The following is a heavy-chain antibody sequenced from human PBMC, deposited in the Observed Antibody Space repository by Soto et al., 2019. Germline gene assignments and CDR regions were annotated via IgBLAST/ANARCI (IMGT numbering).Heavy chain of an antibody. D-gene: IGHD5-18*01. CDR1: GFTFSSYG. CDR2: IWYDGSNK. CDR3: ARDKRDYSYGSRYFDY. Sequence: QVQLVESGGGVVQPGRSLRLSCAASGFTFSSYGMHWVRQAPGKGLEWVAVIWYDGSNKYYADSVKGRFTISRDNSKNTLSLQMNSLRAEETDVYYCARDKRDYSYGSRYFDYWGQGTLVTVSS. V-gene: IGHV3-33*01. J-gene: IGHJ4*02.